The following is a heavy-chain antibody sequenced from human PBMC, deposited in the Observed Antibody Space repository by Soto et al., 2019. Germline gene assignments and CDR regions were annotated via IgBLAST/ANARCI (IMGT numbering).Heavy chain of an antibody. Sequence: GESLNISCEASGYGFTNNLISWVRQMPGKGLEWMGRIAPSDSDTNYNPSFQGHVTISVDKSISTVYLQWSSLKASDTAIYYCARGHGWVDYWGQGTLVTVSS. D-gene: IGHD6-19*01. V-gene: IGHV5-10-1*01. CDR3: ARGHGWVDY. CDR2: IAPSDSDT. J-gene: IGHJ4*02. CDR1: GYGFTNNL.